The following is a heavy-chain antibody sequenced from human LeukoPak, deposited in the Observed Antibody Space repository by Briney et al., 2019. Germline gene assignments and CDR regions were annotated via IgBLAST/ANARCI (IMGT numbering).Heavy chain of an antibody. J-gene: IGHJ4*02. CDR3: AKWTRYCSGGSCYGGTFDY. V-gene: IGHV3-23*01. D-gene: IGHD2-15*01. CDR1: GFTFSSYA. CDR2: ISGSGGST. Sequence: GGSLRLSCAASGFTFSSYAMSWVRQAPGKGLEWVLAISGSGGSTYYADSVKGRFTISRDNSKNTVYLQMNSLRAEDTAVYYCAKWTRYCSGGSCYGGTFDYWGQGTLVTVSS.